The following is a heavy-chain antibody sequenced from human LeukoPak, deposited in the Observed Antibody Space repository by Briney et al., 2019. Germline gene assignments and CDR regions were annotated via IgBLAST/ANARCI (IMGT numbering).Heavy chain of an antibody. CDR1: GFTFSSHW. V-gene: IGHV3-7*01. J-gene: IGHJ5*02. CDR3: ARDAGYYVHDL. CDR2: IKEDGSAE. D-gene: IGHD3-10*02. Sequence: GGSLRLSXAASGFTFSSHWMGWVGQAPGKGLEWVANIKEDGSAEHYVDSVRGRFTISRDNAKNSLYLQMNSLRAEDTAVYYCARDAGYYVHDLWGQGTLVTVSS.